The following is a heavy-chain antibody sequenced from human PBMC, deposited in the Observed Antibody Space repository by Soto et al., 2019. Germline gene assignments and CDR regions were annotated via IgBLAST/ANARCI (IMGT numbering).Heavy chain of an antibody. D-gene: IGHD3-3*01. Sequence: PSETLSLTCTVSGGSISSGGYYWSWIRQPPGKGLEWIGYIYYSGSTYYNPSLKSRVTISVDTSKNQFSLKLSSVTAADTAVYYCASPKRFSYGMDVWGQGTTVTVSS. CDR3: ASPKRFSYGMDV. J-gene: IGHJ6*02. V-gene: IGHV4-30-4*01. CDR1: GGSISSGGYY. CDR2: IYYSGST.